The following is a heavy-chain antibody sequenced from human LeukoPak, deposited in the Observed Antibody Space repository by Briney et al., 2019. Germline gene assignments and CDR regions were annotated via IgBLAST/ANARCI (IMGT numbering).Heavy chain of an antibody. CDR1: GFTFDDYA. D-gene: IGHD2-2*01. Sequence: GRSLRLSCAASGFTFDDYAMHWVRQAPGKGLEWVSGISWNSGSICYADSVKGRFTISRDNAKNSLYLQMNSLRAEDMALYYSAKGHCRSTSCYSGAFDIWGQGTMVTVSS. V-gene: IGHV3-9*03. CDR2: ISWNSGSI. J-gene: IGHJ3*02. CDR3: AKGHCRSTSCYSGAFDI.